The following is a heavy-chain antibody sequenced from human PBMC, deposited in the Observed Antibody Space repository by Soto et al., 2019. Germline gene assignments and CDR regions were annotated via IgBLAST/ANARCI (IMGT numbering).Heavy chain of an antibody. Sequence: ASVKVSCKASGYTFTGYYMHWVLQAPGQGLEWMGWINPNSGGTNYAQKFQGRVTMTRDTSISTAYMELSRLRSDDTAVYYCARVPITMIVNKGMDVWGQGTTVTVAS. D-gene: IGHD3-22*01. V-gene: IGHV1-2*02. J-gene: IGHJ6*02. CDR1: GYTFTGYY. CDR3: ARVPITMIVNKGMDV. CDR2: INPNSGGT.